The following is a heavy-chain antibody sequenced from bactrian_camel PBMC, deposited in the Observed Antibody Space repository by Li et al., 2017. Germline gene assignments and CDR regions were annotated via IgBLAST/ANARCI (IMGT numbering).Heavy chain of an antibody. D-gene: IGHD1*01. V-gene: IGHV3S53*01. CDR2: ITSNDDT. CDR3: AVGFACRLRSSNCQT. CDR1: GFTYCTYD. J-gene: IGHJ4*01. Sequence: HVQLVESGGGSVQAGGSLRLSCAGSGFTYCTYDLTWYRRAPGKEREFVARITSNDDTNYADSVRGRFTISLDKPKLTVYLQMDTLKPEDTAMYYCAVGFACRLRSSNCQTRGQGTQVTVS.